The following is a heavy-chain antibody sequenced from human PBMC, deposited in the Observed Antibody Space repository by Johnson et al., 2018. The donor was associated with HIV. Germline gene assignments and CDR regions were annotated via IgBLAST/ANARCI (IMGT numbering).Heavy chain of an antibody. Sequence: EVQLVESGGGVVQPGGSLRLSCAASGFTFSSYDMHWVRQATGKGLEWVSAIGTAGDTYYPGSVKGRFTISRENAKNSLYLQMNSLRAEDTALYYCASVLGRGYSGYDKNYDAFDIWGQGTMVTVSS. V-gene: IGHV3-13*01. D-gene: IGHD5-12*01. J-gene: IGHJ3*02. CDR3: ASVLGRGYSGYDKNYDAFDI. CDR1: GFTFSSYD. CDR2: IGTAGDT.